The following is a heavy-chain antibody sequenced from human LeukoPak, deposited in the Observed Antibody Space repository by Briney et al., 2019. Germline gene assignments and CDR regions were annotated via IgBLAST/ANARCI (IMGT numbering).Heavy chain of an antibody. V-gene: IGHV4-39*01. J-gene: IGHJ4*02. CDR3: ARGGPSITMIVAY. D-gene: IGHD3-22*01. Sequence: PSETLSLTCTVPGGSIRSSYYYWGWIRQPPGKGLEWIGSIYDSGSTYYNPSLKSRVTISVDTSKNQFSLKLNSVTAADTAVYYCARGGPSITMIVAYWGQGTLVTVPS. CDR1: GGSIRSSYYY. CDR2: IYDSGST.